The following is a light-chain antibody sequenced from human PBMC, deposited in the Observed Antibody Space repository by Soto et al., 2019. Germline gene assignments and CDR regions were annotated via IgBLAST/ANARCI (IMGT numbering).Light chain of an antibody. V-gene: IGKV1-5*01. CDR3: QQYSSYWT. CDR1: QNVRGW. CDR2: DAS. Sequence: DIQRTQSPSSLSASVGDRVNINCRASQNVRGWLAWYQPKPGKAPKLLIYDASTLANGVPSRFSGSGSGTEFTLTIRSLQPDDSATDHCQQYSSYWTVGQGTKLDIK. J-gene: IGKJ1*01.